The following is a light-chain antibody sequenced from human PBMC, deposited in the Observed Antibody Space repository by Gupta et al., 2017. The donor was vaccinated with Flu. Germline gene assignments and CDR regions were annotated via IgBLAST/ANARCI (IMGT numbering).Light chain of an antibody. J-gene: IGKJ4*01. CDR1: QSVLYSSNNKNY. V-gene: IGKV4-1*01. Sequence: DIVMTQSPDSLAVSLGERATINCKSSQSVLYSSNNKNYLAWYQQKPGQPPKLLIYWASTRESGVPDRFSGSGSGTDFTLTISSLQAEDVAVYYCQQENSTPFTFGRGTKVEIK. CDR3: QQENSTPFT. CDR2: WAS.